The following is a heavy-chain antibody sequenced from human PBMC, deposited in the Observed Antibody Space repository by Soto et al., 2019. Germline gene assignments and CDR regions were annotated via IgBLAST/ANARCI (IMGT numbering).Heavy chain of an antibody. CDR2: IIPIFGTA. CDR1: GGTFSSYA. V-gene: IGHV1-69*12. D-gene: IGHD3-22*01. CDR3: ARDRGPSSGYYPYWFDP. J-gene: IGHJ5*02. Sequence: QVQLVQSGAEVKKPGSSVKVSCKASGGTFSSYAITWVRQAPGQGLEWMGGIIPIFGTANYAQKFQARVTITGDESTGKAYMEVSILGSEDTAGYYCARDRGPSSGYYPYWFDPWGQGTLVTVSS.